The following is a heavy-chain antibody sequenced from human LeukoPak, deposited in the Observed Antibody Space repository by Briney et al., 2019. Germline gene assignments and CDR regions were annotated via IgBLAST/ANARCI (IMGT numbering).Heavy chain of an antibody. CDR3: ARVARRYYGSGSPDWYFDL. D-gene: IGHD3-10*01. V-gene: IGHV4-61*02. J-gene: IGHJ2*01. CDR1: GGSISSSSYY. Sequence: SETLSLTCTVSGGSISSSSYYWSWIRQPAGKGLEWIGRIYTSGSTNYNPSLKSRVTMSVDTSKNQFSLKLSSVTAADTAVYYCARVARRYYGSGSPDWYFDLWGRGTLVTVSS. CDR2: IYTSGST.